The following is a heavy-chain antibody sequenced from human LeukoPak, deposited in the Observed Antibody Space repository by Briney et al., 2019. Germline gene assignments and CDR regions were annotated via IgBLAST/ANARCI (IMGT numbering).Heavy chain of an antibody. CDR1: EFTVSRNY. D-gene: IGHD5-24*01. Sequence: GGSLRLSCTASEFTVSRNYMLWVRQAPGGGLEWVSLIVSNGDTHYADSVKGRFTISRDTSKNTVSLQMNSLRVEDTAMYYCTRDQMNYWGQGTLVTVSS. V-gene: IGHV3-53*01. CDR3: TRDQMNY. CDR2: IVSNGDT. J-gene: IGHJ4*02.